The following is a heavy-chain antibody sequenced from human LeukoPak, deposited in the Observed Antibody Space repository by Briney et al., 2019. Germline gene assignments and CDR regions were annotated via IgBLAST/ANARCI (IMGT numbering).Heavy chain of an antibody. CDR2: ISYDGSNK. CDR3: ARGYSSSWSYYYYYMDV. Sequence: GGSLRLSCAASGFTFSSYAMHWVRQAPGKGLEWVAVISYDGSNKYYADSVKGRFTISRDSSKNTLYLQMNSLRAEDTAVYYCARGYSSSWSYYYYYMDVWGKGTTVTVSS. D-gene: IGHD6-13*01. J-gene: IGHJ6*03. V-gene: IGHV3-30*01. CDR1: GFTFSSYA.